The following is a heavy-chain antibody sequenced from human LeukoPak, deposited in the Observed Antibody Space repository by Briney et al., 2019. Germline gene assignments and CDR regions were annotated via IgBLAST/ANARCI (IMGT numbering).Heavy chain of an antibody. V-gene: IGHV1-3*01. CDR2: INAGNGNT. D-gene: IGHD5-18*01. J-gene: IGHJ6*04. CDR1: GYTFTSYA. CDR3: AREPAMGPYYYYGMDV. Sequence: ASVKVSCKASGYTFTSYAMHWVRQAPGQRLDWMGWINAGNGNTKYSQKFQGRVTITRDTSASTAYMELSSLRSEDTAVYYCAREPAMGPYYYYGMDVWGKGTTVTVSS.